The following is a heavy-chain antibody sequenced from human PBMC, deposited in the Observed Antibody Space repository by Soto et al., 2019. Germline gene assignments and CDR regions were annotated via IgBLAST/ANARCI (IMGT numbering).Heavy chain of an antibody. J-gene: IGHJ4*02. CDR3: AGGLTGNVSDF. CDR1: GFNFRAYW. Sequence: EVQLVESGGDLVQPGGSLRLSCAASGFNFRAYWMQWIRQVPGKGLHSVSRINKAGTITHYADSVKGRFTVSRDNAKNTMYLQMNSLRAEDMGIYYCAGGLTGNVSDFWGQGTLVTVSS. CDR2: INKAGTIT. V-gene: IGHV3-74*01. D-gene: IGHD3-10*01.